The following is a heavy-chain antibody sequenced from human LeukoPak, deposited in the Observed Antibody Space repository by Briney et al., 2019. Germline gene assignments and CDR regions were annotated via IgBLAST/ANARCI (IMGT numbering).Heavy chain of an antibody. CDR2: INHSGST. J-gene: IGHJ4*02. CDR1: GGSFSGYY. Sequence: SETLSLTCAVYGGSFSGYYWSWIRQPPGKGLEWIGEINHSGSTNYNPSLKSRVTISVDTSKNQFSLKLSSVTAADTAVYYCVRGWSSWYSTHYFDYWGQGTLVTVSS. CDR3: VRGWSSWYSTHYFDY. V-gene: IGHV4-34*01. D-gene: IGHD6-13*01.